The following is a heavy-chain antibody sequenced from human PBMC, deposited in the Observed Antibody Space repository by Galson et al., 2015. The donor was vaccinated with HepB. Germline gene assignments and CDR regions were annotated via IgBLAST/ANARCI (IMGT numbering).Heavy chain of an antibody. Sequence: SVKVSCKASGFTFTGYYMHWVRQAPGQGLEWMGWINPNSGGTNYAQKFQGRVTMTRDTSTSTAYMELRSLRSDDTAVYYCARESVTTVTTPDLDYWGQGTLVTVSS. J-gene: IGHJ4*02. D-gene: IGHD4-17*01. V-gene: IGHV1-2*02. CDR2: INPNSGGT. CDR1: GFTFTGYY. CDR3: ARESVTTVTTPDLDY.